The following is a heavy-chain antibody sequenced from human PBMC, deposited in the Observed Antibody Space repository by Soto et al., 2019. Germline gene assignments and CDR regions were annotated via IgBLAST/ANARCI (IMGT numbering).Heavy chain of an antibody. J-gene: IGHJ4*02. V-gene: IGHV3-23*01. CDR2: ISGSGYST. CDR1: GFTFRRYA. Sequence: EVQLLESGGGLVQPGGSLRLSCAASGFTFRRYAMSWVRQAPGKGLEWVSAISGSGYSTYYADSVKGRFTISRDDSKDTVYLQMNSLRAGDTAVYYCAKDRYVDTAFLDYWGQGTLVTVSS. CDR3: AKDRYVDTAFLDY. D-gene: IGHD5-18*01.